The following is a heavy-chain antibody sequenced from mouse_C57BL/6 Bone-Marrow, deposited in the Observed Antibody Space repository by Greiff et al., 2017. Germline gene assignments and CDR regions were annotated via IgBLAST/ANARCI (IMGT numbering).Heavy chain of an antibody. V-gene: IGHV1-39*01. Sequence: LQESGPELVKPGASVKISCKASGYSFTDYNMNWVKQSNGKSLEWIGVINPNYGTTSYNQKFKGKATLTVDQSSSTAYMQLNSLTSEDSAVYYCARRITTVVATGEYYFDYWGQGTTLTVSS. D-gene: IGHD1-1*01. J-gene: IGHJ2*01. CDR3: ARRITTVVATGEYYFDY. CDR2: INPNYGTT. CDR1: GYSFTDYN.